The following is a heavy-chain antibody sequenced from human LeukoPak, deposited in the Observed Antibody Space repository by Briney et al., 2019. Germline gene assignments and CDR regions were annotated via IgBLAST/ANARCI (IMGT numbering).Heavy chain of an antibody. CDR1: GYTFTSYD. CDR2: MNPNSGNT. V-gene: IGHV1-8*01. CDR3: ARGSPYSSSSHDAFDI. Sequence: ASVKVSCKASGYTFTSYDINWVRQATGQGLEWMGWMNPNSGNTGYAQKFQGRVTMTRNTSISTAYMELSSQRSEDTAVYYCARGSPYSSSSHDAFDIWGQGKMVTVSS. J-gene: IGHJ3*02. D-gene: IGHD6-6*01.